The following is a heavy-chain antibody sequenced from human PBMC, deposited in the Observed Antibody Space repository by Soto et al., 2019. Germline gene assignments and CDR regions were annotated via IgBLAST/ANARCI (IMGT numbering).Heavy chain of an antibody. CDR1: GFTFSSYA. Sequence: EVQLLESGGGLVQPGGSLRLSCAASGFTFSSYAMSWVRQAPGKGLECVSTISGSGGNTYYADSVRGRFTISRDNSKNTLYLHINSLSAEDTAVYYCAKGRAPSGWYPPYYYGMDVWGQGTTVTVSS. CDR3: AKGRAPSGWYPPYYYGMDV. D-gene: IGHD6-19*01. V-gene: IGHV3-23*01. J-gene: IGHJ6*02. CDR2: ISGSGGNT.